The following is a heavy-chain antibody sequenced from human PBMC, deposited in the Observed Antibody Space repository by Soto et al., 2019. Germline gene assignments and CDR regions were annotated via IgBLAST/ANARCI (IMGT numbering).Heavy chain of an antibody. CDR3: ARLRASPPQPDY. D-gene: IGHD4-17*01. CDR1: ECSFTSYG. J-gene: IGHJ4*02. Sequence: EFVKISFKGSECSFTSYGISWVGQMPGKGLEWMGRIDPSDSYTNYSPSFQGHVTISADKSISTAYLQWSSLKASDTAMYYCARLRASPPQPDYWGQGTLVTVSS. V-gene: IGHV5-10-1*01. CDR2: IDPSDSYT.